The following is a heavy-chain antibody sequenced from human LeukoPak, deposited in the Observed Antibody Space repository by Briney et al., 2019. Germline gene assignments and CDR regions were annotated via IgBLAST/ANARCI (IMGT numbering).Heavy chain of an antibody. CDR3: AKDLGGAGEPYYFDY. D-gene: IGHD3-10*01. J-gene: IGHJ4*02. V-gene: IGHV3-23*01. CDR2: ISGSGGST. CDR1: GFTFSSYA. Sequence: PGGSLRLSCAASGFTFSSYAMSRVRQAPGKGLEWVSAISGSGGSTYYADSVKGRFTISRDNSKNTLYLQMNSLRAEDTAVYYCAKDLGGAGEPYYFDYWGQGTLVTVSS.